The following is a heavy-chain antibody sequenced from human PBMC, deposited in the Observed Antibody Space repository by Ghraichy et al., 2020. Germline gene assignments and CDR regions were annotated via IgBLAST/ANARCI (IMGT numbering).Heavy chain of an antibody. CDR2: ISGSGGNT. Sequence: LSLTCAASGFTFSSYTMSWVRQAPGKGLEWVSSISGSGGNTNYADSVKGRFTISRDNSKNTLSLQMSSLRAKDTAVYYCAKEHYRQGIAVAGSDYWGQGTRVTLSS. D-gene: IGHD6-19*01. CDR1: GFTFSSYT. V-gene: IGHV3-23*01. CDR3: AKEHYRQGIAVAGSDY. J-gene: IGHJ4*02.